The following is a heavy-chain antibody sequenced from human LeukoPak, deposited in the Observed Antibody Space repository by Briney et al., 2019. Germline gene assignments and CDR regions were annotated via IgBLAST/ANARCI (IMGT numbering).Heavy chain of an antibody. CDR1: GFTFSIYG. J-gene: IGHJ4*02. CDR3: AKFGGIRRTRSPPFDY. CDR2: ISYDGSNK. Sequence: GGSLRLSCAASGFTFSIYGMHWVRQAPGKGLEWVADISYDGSNKYYADSVKGRFTISRDNSKNTLYLQMNSLRAEDTAVYYCAKFGGIRRTRSPPFDYGGQGTLVTVSS. V-gene: IGHV3-30*18. D-gene: IGHD2-2*01.